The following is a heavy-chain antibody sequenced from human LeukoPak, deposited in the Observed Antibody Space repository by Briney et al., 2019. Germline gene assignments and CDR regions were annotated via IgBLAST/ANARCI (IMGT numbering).Heavy chain of an antibody. J-gene: IGHJ4*02. Sequence: SETLSLTCTVSGGSISSGGYYWSWIRQHPGTGLEWIGYIYYSGSTYYNPSLKSRVTISVDTSKNQFSLKLSSVTAADTAVYYCAISGGTGDYDYWGQGTLVTVSS. CDR3: AISGGTGDYDY. V-gene: IGHV4-31*03. CDR2: IYYSGST. CDR1: GGSISSGGYY. D-gene: IGHD4-23*01.